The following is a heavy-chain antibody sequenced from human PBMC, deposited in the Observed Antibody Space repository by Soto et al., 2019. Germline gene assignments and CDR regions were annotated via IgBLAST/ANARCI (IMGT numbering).Heavy chain of an antibody. V-gene: IGHV3-23*01. CDR1: GFTFSGYA. CDR2: ITGSGTST. CDR3: GNSPDFYYYTMDV. J-gene: IGHJ6*02. Sequence: LRLSCAASGFTFSGYAMTWVRQAPGKGLEWVSSITGSGTSTYYADSVKGRFIISRDNSKNTVSPQMNSLRADDTAVYYCGNSPDFYYYTMDVWGQGTTVTVSS.